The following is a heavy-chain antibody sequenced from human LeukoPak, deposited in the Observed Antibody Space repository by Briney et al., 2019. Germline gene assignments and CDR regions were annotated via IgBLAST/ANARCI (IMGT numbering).Heavy chain of an antibody. CDR1: GYTFTGYY. Sequence: ASVKVSCKASGYTFTGYYMHWVRQAPGQGLEWMGWINPNSGGTNYAQKFQGRVTMTRDTSISTAHMELSRLRSDDTAVYYCASRTYYYGSGSYYAFDIWGQGTMVTVSS. V-gene: IGHV1-2*02. CDR2: INPNSGGT. D-gene: IGHD3-10*01. CDR3: ASRTYYYGSGSYYAFDI. J-gene: IGHJ3*02.